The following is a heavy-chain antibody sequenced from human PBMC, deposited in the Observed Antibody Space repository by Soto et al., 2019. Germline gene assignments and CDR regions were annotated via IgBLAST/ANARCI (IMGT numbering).Heavy chain of an antibody. J-gene: IGHJ4*02. Sequence: ASVKVSCKAPGYTFTSYAMYWVRQAPGQRLEWMGWINAGNGNTKYSQKFQGRVTITRDTSASTAYMELSSLRSEDTAVYYCARGSGYYYWDDYWGQGTLVTVSS. CDR1: GYTFTSYA. CDR2: INAGNGNT. D-gene: IGHD3-22*01. CDR3: ARGSGYYYWDDY. V-gene: IGHV1-3*01.